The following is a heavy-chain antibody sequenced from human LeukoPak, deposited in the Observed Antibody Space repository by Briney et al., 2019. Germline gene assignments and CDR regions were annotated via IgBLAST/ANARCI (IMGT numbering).Heavy chain of an antibody. Sequence: PSQTLSLTCTVSGGSISSGSYYWSWIRQPAGKGLEWIGRIYTSGSTNYNPSLKSRITMSVDTSKNQLALKLNSVTAADTAVYYCARAANWLVPWYMDVWGKGTTVTVSS. CDR2: IYTSGST. J-gene: IGHJ6*03. CDR3: ARAANWLVPWYMDV. V-gene: IGHV4-61*02. D-gene: IGHD6-19*01. CDR1: GGSISSGSYY.